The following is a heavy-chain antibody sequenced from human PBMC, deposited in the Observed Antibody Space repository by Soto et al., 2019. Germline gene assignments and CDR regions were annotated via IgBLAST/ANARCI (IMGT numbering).Heavy chain of an antibody. D-gene: IGHD3-22*01. J-gene: IGHJ4*02. CDR2: INSDGSST. CDR3: AREGGDYYDSSGYPGY. Sequence: EVQLVESGGGLVQPGGSLRLSCAASGFTFSSYWMHWVRQAPGKGLVWVSRINSDGSSTSYADSVKGRFTISRDNAKNTLYLQMNSPRAEDTAVYYCAREGGDYYDSSGYPGYWGQGTLVTVSS. V-gene: IGHV3-74*01. CDR1: GFTFSSYW.